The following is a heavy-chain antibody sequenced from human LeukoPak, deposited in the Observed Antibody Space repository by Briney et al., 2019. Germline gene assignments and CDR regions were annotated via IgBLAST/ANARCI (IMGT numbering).Heavy chain of an antibody. Sequence: SETLSLTCAVYGGSFSGYYWSWIRQPPGKGLEWIGEMNHSGSTNYNPSLKSRVTISVDTSKNQFSLKLSSVTAADTAVHYCARWIQLWPTRGDYWGQGTLVTVSS. CDR2: MNHSGST. V-gene: IGHV4-34*01. CDR3: ARWIQLWPTRGDY. CDR1: GGSFSGYY. D-gene: IGHD5-18*01. J-gene: IGHJ4*02.